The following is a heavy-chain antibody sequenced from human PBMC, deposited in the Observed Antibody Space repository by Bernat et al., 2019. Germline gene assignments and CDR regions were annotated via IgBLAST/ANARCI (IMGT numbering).Heavy chain of an antibody. CDR1: GFTFSSYS. Sequence: EVQLVESGGGLVKPGGSLRLSCAASGFTFSSYSMNWVRQAPGKGLEGVSSISSSSSYIYYADSVRGRFTISRDNAKNSLYLQMNSLRAEDTAVYYCAGGPYCSGGSCSDYWGQGTLVTVSS. V-gene: IGHV3-21*01. CDR2: ISSSSSYI. D-gene: IGHD2-15*01. CDR3: AGGPYCSGGSCSDY. J-gene: IGHJ4*02.